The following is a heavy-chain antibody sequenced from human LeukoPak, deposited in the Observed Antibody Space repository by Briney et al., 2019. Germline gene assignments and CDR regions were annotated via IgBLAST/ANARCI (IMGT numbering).Heavy chain of an antibody. CDR3: ARQFGSDYYYYMDV. D-gene: IGHD3-10*01. CDR1: GGSISNYY. CDR2: IYYSGGT. Sequence: SETLSLTCTVSGGSISNYYWSWIRQTPGKGLEWIGYIYYSGGTNYSPSLKSRVTISVDTSKNQFSLNLKSVTTADTAVYYCARQFGSDYYYYMDVWGKGTTISISS. J-gene: IGHJ6*03. V-gene: IGHV4-59*01.